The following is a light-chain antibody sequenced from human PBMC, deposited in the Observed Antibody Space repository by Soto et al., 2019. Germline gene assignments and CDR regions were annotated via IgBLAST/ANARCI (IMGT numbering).Light chain of an antibody. J-gene: IGKJ1*01. Sequence: IVVTQSPATLSVSPGKRVILSCGASHSISSNLAWYQQKPGQTPRLLIFGASARATGVPARFSGSGSGTEFTLTIGSLQSEDFAVYYRQQYNNWPLTFGQGTKVDI. CDR2: GAS. V-gene: IGKV3-15*01. CDR3: QQYNNWPLT. CDR1: HSISSN.